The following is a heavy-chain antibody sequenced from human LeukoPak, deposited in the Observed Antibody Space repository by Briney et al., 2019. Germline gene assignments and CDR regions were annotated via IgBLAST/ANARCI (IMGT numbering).Heavy chain of an antibody. CDR1: GYTFTSYY. J-gene: IGHJ4*02. Sequence: RASVKVSCKASGYTFTSYYMHWVRQAPGQGLEWMGIINPSGGSTSYAQKFQGRVTMTRDTSTSTVYMEPSSLRSEDTAVYYCARDTNPSSSSGYYGSGSYYNPLDYWGQGTLVTVSS. V-gene: IGHV1-46*03. CDR2: INPSGGST. D-gene: IGHD3-10*01. CDR3: ARDTNPSSSSGYYGSGSYYNPLDY.